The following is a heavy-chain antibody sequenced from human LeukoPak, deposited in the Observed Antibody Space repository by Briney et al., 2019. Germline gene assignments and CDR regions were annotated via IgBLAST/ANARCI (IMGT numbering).Heavy chain of an antibody. Sequence: GGSLRLSCAASGFTVSSNYMSWVRQAPGKGLEWVSVIYISGSAYYADSVKGRFTISRDNSKNTLYLQMNSLRAEDTAVYYCAKDARNYYGSGSYYNVEYWGQGTLVTVSS. J-gene: IGHJ4*02. CDR1: GFTVSSNY. D-gene: IGHD3-10*01. CDR2: IYISGSA. CDR3: AKDARNYYGSGSYYNVEY. V-gene: IGHV3-66*01.